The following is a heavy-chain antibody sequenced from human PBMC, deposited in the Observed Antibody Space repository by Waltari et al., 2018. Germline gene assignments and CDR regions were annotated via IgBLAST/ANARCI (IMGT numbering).Heavy chain of an antibody. CDR3: ARDQGYCSSTSCPVAFDI. CDR2: IIPILGIA. Sequence: QVQLVQSGAEVKKPGSSVTVSCKASGGTFSSYTISWVRQAPGQGLEWMGRIIPILGIANYAQKFQGRVTITADKSTSTAYMELSSLRSEDTAVYYCARDQGYCSSTSCPVAFDIWGQGTMVTVSS. V-gene: IGHV1-69*08. CDR1: GGTFSSYT. D-gene: IGHD2-2*01. J-gene: IGHJ3*02.